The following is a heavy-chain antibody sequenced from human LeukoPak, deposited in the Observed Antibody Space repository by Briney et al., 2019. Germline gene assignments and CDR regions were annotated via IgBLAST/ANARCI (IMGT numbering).Heavy chain of an antibody. J-gene: IGHJ4*02. CDR3: ATYCSGGSCYSLEDY. D-gene: IGHD2-15*01. CDR1: GFTFSSYA. CDR2: ISSSSSYI. V-gene: IGHV3-21*01. Sequence: PGRSLRLSCAASGFTFSSYAMHWVRQAPGKGLERVSSISSSSSYIYYADSVKGRFTISRDNAKNSLYLQMNSLRAEDTAVYYCATYCSGGSCYSLEDYWGQGTLVTVSS.